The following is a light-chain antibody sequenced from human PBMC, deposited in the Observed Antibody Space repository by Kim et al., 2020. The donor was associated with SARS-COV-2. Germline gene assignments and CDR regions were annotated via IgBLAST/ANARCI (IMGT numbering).Light chain of an antibody. J-gene: IGKJ2*01. CDR1: QSVRSSY. CDR3: QQYGSTPYT. CDR2: GAS. V-gene: IGKV3-20*01. Sequence: EIVLTQPPGTLSLSPGERATLSCRASQSVRSSYLAWYQQKPGQAPRLLIYGASSRATGIPDRFSGSGSGTDFTLTISRLEPEDFAVYYCQQYGSTPYTFGQGTKLEI.